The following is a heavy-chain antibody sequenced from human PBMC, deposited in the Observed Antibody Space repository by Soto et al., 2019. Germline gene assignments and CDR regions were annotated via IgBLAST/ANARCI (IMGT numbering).Heavy chain of an antibody. D-gene: IGHD1-26*01. CDR3: AEGLGNYYGHYDY. V-gene: IGHV3-23*01. J-gene: IGHJ4*02. CDR2: ISGSDGST. Sequence: EVQLLESGGGLVQPGGSLRLSCAGSGFTFSTYAMSWVRQAPGKGLEWVSVISGSDGSTYYADSVKGRFTISRDNSRNTLYLQMNALRAEDTAIYYCAEGLGNYYGHYDYWGQGTLVTVSS. CDR1: GFTFSTYA.